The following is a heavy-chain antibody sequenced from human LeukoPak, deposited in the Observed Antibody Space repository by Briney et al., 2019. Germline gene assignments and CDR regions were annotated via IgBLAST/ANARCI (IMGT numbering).Heavy chain of an antibody. CDR2: IYYSGST. J-gene: IGHJ4*02. CDR3: ARSSEYGDPFDY. CDR1: GFTFSSHAA. V-gene: IGHV4-59*05. Sequence: PGGSLRLSCVASGFTFSSHAASWFRQAPGKGLEWIGSIYYSGSTYYSPSLKGRVTISVDTSKNQFSLKLNSVTAADTAVYYCARSSEYGDPFDYWGQGTLVTVSS. D-gene: IGHD4-17*01.